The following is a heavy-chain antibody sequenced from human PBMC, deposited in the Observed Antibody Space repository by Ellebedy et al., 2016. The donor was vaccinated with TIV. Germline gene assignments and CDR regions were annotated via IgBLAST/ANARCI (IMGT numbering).Heavy chain of an antibody. CDR1: GFTFSGHS. D-gene: IGHD3-10*01. CDR2: MDSDGSTT. V-gene: IGHV3-74*01. J-gene: IGHJ4*02. CDR3: ARAGSYLSETVFY. Sequence: GGSLRLSXAASGFTFSGHSMNWFRQAPGKGLVWVSRMDSDGSTTDYADSVKGRFTISRDNAKNTLYLQMDSLRAEDTAVYYCARAGSYLSETVFYWGQGTLITVSS.